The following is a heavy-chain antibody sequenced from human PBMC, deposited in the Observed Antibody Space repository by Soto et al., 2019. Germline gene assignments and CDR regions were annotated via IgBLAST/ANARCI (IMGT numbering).Heavy chain of an antibody. D-gene: IGHD3-10*01. J-gene: IGHJ5*02. CDR2: INSDGSST. CDR1: GFTFSSYW. Sequence: LRLSCAASGFTFSSYWMHWVRQAPVKGLVWVSRINSDGSSTSYADSVKGRFTISRDNAKNTLYLQMNSLRAEDTAVYYCARVTSQGVFDPWGQGTLVTVSS. V-gene: IGHV3-74*01. CDR3: ARVTSQGVFDP.